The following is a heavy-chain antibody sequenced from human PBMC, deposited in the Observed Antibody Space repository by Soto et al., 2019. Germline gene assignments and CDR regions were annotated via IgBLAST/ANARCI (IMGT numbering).Heavy chain of an antibody. D-gene: IGHD6-13*01. CDR3: ARDSTSWFPYYGIDV. CDR2: ISDSGST. CDR1: GGSIDYYR. V-gene: IGHV4-59*01. J-gene: IGHJ6*02. Sequence: LSLTCTVSGGSIDYYRWSWIRQPPGKGLEWIGDISDSGSTNYNLSLRSRVSILVDTSKNQFSLKLNSVTAADTAVYYCARDSTSWFPYYGIDVWGQGTTVTVSS.